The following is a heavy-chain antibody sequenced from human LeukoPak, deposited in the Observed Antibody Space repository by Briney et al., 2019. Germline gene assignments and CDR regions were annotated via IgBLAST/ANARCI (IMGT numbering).Heavy chain of an antibody. CDR1: GGTFSSYA. V-gene: IGHV1-69*04. D-gene: IGHD1-7*01. CDR2: IIPIFGIA. CDR3: ARSRQGITGTKPPYYYGMDV. Sequence: SVNVSCKASGGTFSSYAISWVRQAPGQGLEWMGRIIPIFGIANYAQKFQGRVTITADKSTSTAYMELSSLRSEDTAVYYCARSRQGITGTKPPYYYGMDVWGQGTTVTVSS. J-gene: IGHJ6*02.